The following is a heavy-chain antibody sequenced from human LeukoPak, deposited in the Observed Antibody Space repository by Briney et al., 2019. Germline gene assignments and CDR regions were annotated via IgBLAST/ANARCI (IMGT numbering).Heavy chain of an antibody. CDR3: ARDTGYCSSTSCYGGNHFDY. D-gene: IGHD2-2*01. J-gene: IGHJ4*02. CDR2: ISSSGSTI. V-gene: IGHV3-48*03. CDR1: GFTFSSYE. Sequence: GGSLRLSCAASGFTFSSYEMNWVRQAPGKGLEWVSYISSSGSTIYYADSVKGRFTISRDNAKNSLYLQMNSLRAEDTAVYYCARDTGYCSSTSCYGGNHFDYWGQGTLVTVSS.